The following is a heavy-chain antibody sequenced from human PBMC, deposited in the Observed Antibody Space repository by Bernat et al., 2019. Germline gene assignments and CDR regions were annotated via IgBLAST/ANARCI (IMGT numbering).Heavy chain of an antibody. V-gene: IGHV1-2*04. CDR3: ARGRGGRERYGMDV. Sequence: QVQLVQSGAEVKKPGASVKVSCKASGYTFTGYYMHWVRQAPGQGLEWMGWINPNSGGTNYAQKFQGWVTMTRDTSISTAYMELSSLRSEDTAVYYCARGRGGRERYGMDVWGQGTTVTVSS. CDR1: GYTFTGYY. J-gene: IGHJ6*02. CDR2: INPNSGGT. D-gene: IGHD2-15*01.